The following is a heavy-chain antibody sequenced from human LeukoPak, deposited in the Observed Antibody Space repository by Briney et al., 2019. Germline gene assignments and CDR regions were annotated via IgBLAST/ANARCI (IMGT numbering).Heavy chain of an antibody. D-gene: IGHD3-16*02. V-gene: IGHV3-21*01. J-gene: IGHJ4*02. CDR1: GFTFNTYG. CDR3: ARGGYTAYYFDY. CDR2: ISSSSSYI. Sequence: PGGSLRLSCAASGFTFNTYGMSWVRQAPGKGLEWVSSISSSSSYIYYADSVKGRFTISRDNAKNSLYLQMNSLRAEDTAVYYCARGGYTAYYFDYWGQGTLVTVSS.